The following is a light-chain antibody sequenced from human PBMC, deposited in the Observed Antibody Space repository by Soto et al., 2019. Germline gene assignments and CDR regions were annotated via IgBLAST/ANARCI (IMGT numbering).Light chain of an antibody. Sequence: DIQLTQSPSTLSASVADRVTITCRASQSISSWLAWYQQKPGKAPKFLIYKTSNLESGVPSRFSGSGSGTEFTLTISSLQPDDFATYYCQYYNNYCWTFGQGTKVEIK. V-gene: IGKV1-5*03. CDR1: QSISSW. J-gene: IGKJ1*01. CDR2: KTS. CDR3: QYYNNYCWT.